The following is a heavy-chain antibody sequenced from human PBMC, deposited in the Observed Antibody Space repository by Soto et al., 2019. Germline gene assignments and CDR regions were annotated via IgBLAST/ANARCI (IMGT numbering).Heavy chain of an antibody. CDR3: TAGATISVN. CDR2: IRSKTNNYAT. V-gene: IGHV3-73*02. Sequence: EVQLVESGGGLVQPGGSLKLSCAASGFSFSDSGIHWVRQASGKGLEWVGRIRSKTNNYATAYAASVRGRFTVSRDDSKSKAYLQMNRLKTADTAVYYCTAGATISVNGGQGTLVTVSS. CDR1: GFSFSDSG. J-gene: IGHJ4*02. D-gene: IGHD5-12*01.